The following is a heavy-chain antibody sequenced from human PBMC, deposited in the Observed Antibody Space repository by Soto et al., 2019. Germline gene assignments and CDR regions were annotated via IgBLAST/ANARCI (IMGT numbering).Heavy chain of an antibody. V-gene: IGHV4-34*01. J-gene: IGHJ6*02. CDR2: INHSGST. CDR3: ARGPHYYYYYGMDV. Sequence: PSETLSLTCAVYGGSFSGYYWSWIRQPPGKGLGWIGEINHSGSTNYNPSLKSRVTISVDTSKNQFSLKLSSVTAADTAVYYCARGPHYYYYYGMDVWGQGTTVTVS. CDR1: GGSFSGYY.